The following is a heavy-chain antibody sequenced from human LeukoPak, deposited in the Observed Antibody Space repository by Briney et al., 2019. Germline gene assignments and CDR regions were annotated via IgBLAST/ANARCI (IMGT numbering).Heavy chain of an antibody. CDR2: IDPSDSYT. D-gene: IGHD1-26*01. V-gene: IGHV5-10-1*01. Sequence: GESLRISCKASGYSFTSYWISWVRQMPGKGLEWMGRIDPSDSYTNYSPSFQGHVTISADKSISTAYLRWSRLKASGTAMYYGARHGVGGSGDYWGQGTLVTVSS. CDR1: GYSFTSYW. CDR3: ARHGVGGSGDY. J-gene: IGHJ4*02.